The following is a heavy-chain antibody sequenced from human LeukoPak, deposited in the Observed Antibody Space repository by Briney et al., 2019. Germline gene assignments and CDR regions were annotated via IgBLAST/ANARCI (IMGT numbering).Heavy chain of an antibody. Sequence: SETLSLTCIVSGDSVSRHHWSWIRQSPGKGLEWIGYVYYNGSTEYTPSLKNRVSISIDTSKNQFSLRLSSVTAADTAVYYRARGGHYDFWSGYYAHMDVWGKGKRVTVSS. D-gene: IGHD3-3*01. CDR1: GDSVSRHH. CDR3: ARGGHYDFWSGYYAHMDV. V-gene: IGHV4-59*02. J-gene: IGHJ6*03. CDR2: VYYNGST.